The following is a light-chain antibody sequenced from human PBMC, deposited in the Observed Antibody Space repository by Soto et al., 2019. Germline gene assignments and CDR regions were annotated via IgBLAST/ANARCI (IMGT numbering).Light chain of an antibody. Sequence: ILVNQSPSSLPASVGYRITITCRASQSISHYLHWYQQKPGKAPKLLVYSASTLQSGVPSRFSGSGSGPDFTLTISSLQPEDSATYFCQQLNSYPQTFGQGTRLEIK. CDR3: QQLNSYPQT. CDR2: SAS. J-gene: IGKJ5*01. CDR1: QSISHY. V-gene: IGKV1-9*01.